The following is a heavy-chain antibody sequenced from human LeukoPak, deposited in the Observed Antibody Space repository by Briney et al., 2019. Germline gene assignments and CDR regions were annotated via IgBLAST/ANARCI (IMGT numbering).Heavy chain of an antibody. J-gene: IGHJ5*02. CDR2: ISFDGSNK. CDR1: GFTFSDYA. CDR3: ATGSTYYYDSSVYYGPLGR. D-gene: IGHD3-22*01. Sequence: GGSLRLSCAASGFTFSDYAMHWVRQAPGKGLEWVALISFDGSNKYYAASVKGRFTISRDNSNNNLNLQMNSLRVEDTAVYFCATGSTYYYDSSVYYGPLGRWGQGTLVTVSS. V-gene: IGHV3-30*04.